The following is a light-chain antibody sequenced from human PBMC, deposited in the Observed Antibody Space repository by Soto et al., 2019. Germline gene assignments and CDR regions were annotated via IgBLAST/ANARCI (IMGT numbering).Light chain of an antibody. V-gene: IGLV1-47*01. CDR2: RNN. CDR1: SSNIGSNY. Sequence: QSVLTQPPSAPGTPGQRVTISCSGSSSNIGSNYVYWYQQLPGTAPKLLIYRNNQRPSGVPDRFSGSKSGTSASLAISGLRSEDEADYYCAAWDDSLSGRVSGTGTKVTVL. CDR3: AAWDDSLSGRV. J-gene: IGLJ1*01.